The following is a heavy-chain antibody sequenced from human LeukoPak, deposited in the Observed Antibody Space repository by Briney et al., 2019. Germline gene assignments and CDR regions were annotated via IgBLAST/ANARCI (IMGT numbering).Heavy chain of an antibody. Sequence: SVKVSCKASGGTFSSYAISWVRQAPGQGLEWMGGIIPIFGTANYAQKFQGRVTITADESTSTAYMELSSLRSEDKAVYYCARDHMTTVTLYYFDYWGQGTLVTVSS. CDR2: IIPIFGTA. J-gene: IGHJ4*02. CDR3: ARDHMTTVTLYYFDY. D-gene: IGHD4-17*01. CDR1: GGTFSSYA. V-gene: IGHV1-69*13.